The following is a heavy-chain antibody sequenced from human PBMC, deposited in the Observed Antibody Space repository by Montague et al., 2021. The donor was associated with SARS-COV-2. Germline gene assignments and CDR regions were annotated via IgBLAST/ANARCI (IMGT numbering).Heavy chain of an antibody. CDR3: ARAVVGAKTARIES. CDR2: MHSTGST. J-gene: IGHJ4*02. Sequence: SETLSLTCSVSGGSINNYFWGWIRQSPGKGLEWVGYMHSTGSTASNPSLKRRVIISVDTSKTQISLKLSSVSAADTALYYCARAVVGAKTARIESWGQGTLVTVSS. V-gene: IGHV4-59*01. D-gene: IGHD2-15*01. CDR1: GGSINNYF.